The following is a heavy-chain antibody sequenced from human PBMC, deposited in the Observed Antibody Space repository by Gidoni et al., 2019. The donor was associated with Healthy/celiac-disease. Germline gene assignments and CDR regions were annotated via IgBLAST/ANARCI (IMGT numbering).Heavy chain of an antibody. V-gene: IGHV3-15*01. CDR2: IKSKTDGGTT. J-gene: IGHJ3*02. CDR1: GSTFSNAW. Sequence: EVQLLESGGGLVKPGGSLRLSCAASGSTFSNAWMSWVRQAPGKGLEWVGRIKSKTDGGTTDYAAPVKGRFTISRDDSKNTLYLQMNSLKTEDTAVYYCTTDPGALIGAFDIWGQGTMVTVSS. D-gene: IGHD3-22*01. CDR3: TTDPGALIGAFDI.